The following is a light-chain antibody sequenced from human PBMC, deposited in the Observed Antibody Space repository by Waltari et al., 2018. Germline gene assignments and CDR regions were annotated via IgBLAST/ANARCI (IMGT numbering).Light chain of an antibody. Sequence: QTVVTQEPSLSVTLTCGLTSGSVSTTYYPYWFQQAPGQAPRTLIFDTNTRSSGVPDRFSGSILDNKAALTITGAQADDESDYYCVLSMGSGIWVFGGGTKLTVL. CDR2: DTN. CDR3: VLSMGSGIWV. V-gene: IGLV8-61*01. CDR1: SGSVSTTYY. J-gene: IGLJ3*02.